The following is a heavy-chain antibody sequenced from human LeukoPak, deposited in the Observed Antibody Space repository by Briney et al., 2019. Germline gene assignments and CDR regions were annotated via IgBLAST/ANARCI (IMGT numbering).Heavy chain of an antibody. CDR3: ARAVGYSSGWYGNYFDY. CDR2: IYRSGST. Sequence: SETLSLTCTVSGGSISGYYWSWVRQPPGKGPEWIGYIYRSGSTNYNPSLKSRVTISVDTSKSQFSLKLTSVTAADTAVYYCARAVGYSSGWYGNYFDYWGQGILVTVSS. CDR1: GGSISGYY. J-gene: IGHJ4*02. D-gene: IGHD6-19*01. V-gene: IGHV4-59*13.